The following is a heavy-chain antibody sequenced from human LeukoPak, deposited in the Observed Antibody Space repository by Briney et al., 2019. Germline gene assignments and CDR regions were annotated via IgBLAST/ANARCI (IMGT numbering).Heavy chain of an antibody. CDR2: IYTSGST. V-gene: IGHV4-61*02. CDR1: GGSISSGSYY. Sequence: SETLSLTYTVSGGSISSGSYYWSWIRQPAGKGLEWIGRIYTSGSTNYNPSLKSRVTISVDTSKNQFSLELSSVTAADTAVYYCARDRRGWYQALWYFDLWGRGTLVTVSS. CDR3: ARDRRGWYQALWYFDL. D-gene: IGHD6-19*01. J-gene: IGHJ2*01.